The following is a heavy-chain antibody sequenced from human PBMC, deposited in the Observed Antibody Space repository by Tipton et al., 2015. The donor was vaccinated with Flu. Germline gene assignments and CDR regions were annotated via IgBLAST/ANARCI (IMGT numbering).Heavy chain of an antibody. Sequence: SLRLSCAASGFTFDDYAMHWVRQAPGKGLEWVSGISWNSGSIGYADSVQGRFTISRDNAKNSLYLQMNSLRAEDTALYYCAKDPSGSYRSQGGFDIWGQGTMVTVSS. V-gene: IGHV3-9*01. CDR1: GFTFDDYA. J-gene: IGHJ3*02. CDR3: AKDPSGSYRSQGGFDI. CDR2: ISWNSGSI. D-gene: IGHD1-26*01.